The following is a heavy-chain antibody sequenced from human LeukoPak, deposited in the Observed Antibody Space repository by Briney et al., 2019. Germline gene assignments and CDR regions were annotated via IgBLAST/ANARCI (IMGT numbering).Heavy chain of an antibody. CDR3: ATDLIHYYASGAKT. V-gene: IGHV3-21*01. CDR1: GFTFSNYN. J-gene: IGHJ5*02. D-gene: IGHD3-10*01. CDR2: ISTSGSYI. Sequence: GGSLRLSYAASGFTFSNYNMNWVRQAPGKGLEWVSSISTSGSYIYYANSMKGRFTISRDNAKNSLYLQMNSLRVEDSAVYYCATDLIHYYASGAKTWGQGTLVTVSS.